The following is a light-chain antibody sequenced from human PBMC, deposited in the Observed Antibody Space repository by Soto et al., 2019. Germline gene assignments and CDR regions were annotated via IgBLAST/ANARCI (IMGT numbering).Light chain of an antibody. Sequence: QSALTQPPSASGSPGQSVTISCTGTSSDVGGYNYVSWYQQHPGKAPKVMIYEVSKRPSGVPDRFSGSKSGNTASLTVSGLQAEDEADYYCQVWDSSSDLRVFGGGTKVTVL. CDR1: SSDVGGYNY. J-gene: IGLJ3*02. CDR3: QVWDSSSDLRV. CDR2: EVS. V-gene: IGLV2-8*01.